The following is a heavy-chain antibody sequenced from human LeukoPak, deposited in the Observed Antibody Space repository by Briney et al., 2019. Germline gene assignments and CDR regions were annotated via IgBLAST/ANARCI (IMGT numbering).Heavy chain of an antibody. D-gene: IGHD2-2*01. CDR2: IKSKTDGGTT. V-gene: IGHV3-15*01. J-gene: IGHJ4*02. CDR3: TTQVIVVVPAAGIDY. CDR1: GFTFSNAW. Sequence: GGSLRLSCAASGFTFSNAWMSWVRQAPGKGREWVGRIKSKTDGGTTDYAAPVKGRFTISRDDSKNTLYLQMNSLKTEDTAVYYCTTQVIVVVPAAGIDYWGQGTLVTVSS.